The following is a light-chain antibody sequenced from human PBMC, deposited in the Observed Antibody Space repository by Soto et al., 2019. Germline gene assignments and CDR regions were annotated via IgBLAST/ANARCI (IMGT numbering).Light chain of an antibody. CDR1: QRVSNSY. CDR3: QQYATSPRT. J-gene: IGKJ1*01. Sequence: EIVLTQSPGTLSLSPGERVTLYCKASQRVSNSYLAWYQQRPGQAPRLLIYGAFSRATDAPDRFSGSESRTEFTLTIDRLAPEDSAVYFCQQYATSPRTFGQGTKVDIK. CDR2: GAF. V-gene: IGKV3-20*01.